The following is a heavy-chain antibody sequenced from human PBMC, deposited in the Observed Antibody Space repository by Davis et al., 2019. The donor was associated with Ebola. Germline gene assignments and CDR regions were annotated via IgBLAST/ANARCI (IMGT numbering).Heavy chain of an antibody. J-gene: IGHJ4*02. CDR1: GFTVSSNY. V-gene: IGHV3-53*01. Sequence: LSLTCAASGFTVSSNYMSWVRQAPGKGLEWVSVIYSGGSTYYADSVKGRFTISRHNSKNTLYLQMNSLRAEDTAVYYCAKDAYCSSTSCYTVATGFDYWGQGTLVTVSS. D-gene: IGHD2-2*02. CDR3: AKDAYCSSTSCYTVATGFDY. CDR2: IYSGGST.